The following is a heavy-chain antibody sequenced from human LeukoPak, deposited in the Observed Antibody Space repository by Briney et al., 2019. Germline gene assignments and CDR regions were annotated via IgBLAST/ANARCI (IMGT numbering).Heavy chain of an antibody. CDR1: GFTFTNFA. V-gene: IGHV3-30*04. Sequence: PGGSLRLSCAASGFTFTNFAMHWVRQAPGKGLEWVAVISNDERNKYYADSVKGRFTISRDNSNSMVYLQMNSLRAEDTAVYYCAKDRGNVWRGPMGSDAFDIWGQGTMATVSS. CDR2: ISNDERNK. D-gene: IGHD3-3*01. CDR3: AKDRGNVWRGPMGSDAFDI. J-gene: IGHJ3*02.